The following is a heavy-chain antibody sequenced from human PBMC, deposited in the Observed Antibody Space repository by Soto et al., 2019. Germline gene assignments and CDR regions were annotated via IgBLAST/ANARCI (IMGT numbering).Heavy chain of an antibody. CDR3: ARETIAVSGTASYGMDV. J-gene: IGHJ6*02. CDR1: GFSFSSYT. V-gene: IGHV3-21*01. CDR2: ITSSSSYI. D-gene: IGHD6-19*01. Sequence: EVQLVESGGGLVKPGGSLRLSCAASGFSFSSYTMNWVRQAPGKGLEWVSSITSSSSYIYYSDSVQGRFTISRDNAKNSLYLQMNNLRAEDTAVYYCARETIAVSGTASYGMDVWGQGTTVTVSS.